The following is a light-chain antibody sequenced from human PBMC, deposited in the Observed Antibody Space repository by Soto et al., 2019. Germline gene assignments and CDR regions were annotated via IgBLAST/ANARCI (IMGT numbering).Light chain of an antibody. Sequence: DIQMTQSPSSLSASVGDRVTITCRASQSINAYLHWYQQKPGKPPNLLIYGASSLQSGVPSRFSGGGSGTDFTLTISSLQPEDVGTYYCQQTDSTPKTFGGGTKVDIK. CDR1: QSINAY. CDR3: QQTDSTPKT. CDR2: GAS. J-gene: IGKJ4*01. V-gene: IGKV1-39*01.